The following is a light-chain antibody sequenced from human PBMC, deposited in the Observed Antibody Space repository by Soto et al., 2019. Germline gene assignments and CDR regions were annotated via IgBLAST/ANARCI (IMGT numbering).Light chain of an antibody. CDR3: GTWESYLSVGV. CDR1: GSNIGSNS. J-gene: IGLJ2*01. V-gene: IGLV1-51*01. CDR2: DNK. Sequence: QAVLTQPPSVSVAPGQTVTISCSGSGSNIGSNSVSWYQQVPGTAPKLLLYDNKKRPSGIPDRFSGSKSGTSATLGITGLQTADEADYYCGTWESYLSVGVFGGGTKLTVL.